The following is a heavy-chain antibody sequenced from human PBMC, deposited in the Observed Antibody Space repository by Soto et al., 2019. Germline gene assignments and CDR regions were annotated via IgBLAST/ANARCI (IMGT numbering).Heavy chain of an antibody. CDR3: ARDEHRGIFIAAARHNRFAP. D-gene: IGHD6-13*01. CDR1: GYTFTGYY. J-gene: IGHJ5*02. V-gene: IGHV1-2*02. CDR2: INPNSGGT. Sequence: ASVKVSCKASGYTFTGYYMHWVRQAPGQGLEWMGWINPNSGGTNYAQKFQGRVTMTRDTSISTAYMELSRLRSDDTAVYYCARDEHRGIFIAAARHNRFAPSGQGSLGTVSS.